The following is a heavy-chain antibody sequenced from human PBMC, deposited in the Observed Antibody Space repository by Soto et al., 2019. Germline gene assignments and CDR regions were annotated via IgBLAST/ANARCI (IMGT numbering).Heavy chain of an antibody. CDR2: IYYSGRT. Sequence: SETLSLSCIVSGESISSSSYYWGWIRQPPGKGLEWIGSIYYSGRTYYNPSFKSRVTISIDTSKNQFSLKLSSVTATDTAVYYCARQRTTVVTQAYFDHWGQGALVTVSS. CDR1: GESISSSSYY. CDR3: ARQRTTVVTQAYFDH. D-gene: IGHD2-21*02. J-gene: IGHJ4*02. V-gene: IGHV4-39*01.